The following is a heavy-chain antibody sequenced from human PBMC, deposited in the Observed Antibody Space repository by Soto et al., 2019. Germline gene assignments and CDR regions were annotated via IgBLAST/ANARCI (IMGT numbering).Heavy chain of an antibody. CDR3: ARGRSDYDFWSGPSDY. J-gene: IGHJ4*02. CDR1: GGSISSGGYY. CDR2: IYYSGST. V-gene: IGHV4-31*03. D-gene: IGHD3-3*01. Sequence: SETLSLTCTVSGGSISSGGYYWSWIRPHRGKGLEWIGYIYYSGSTYYNPSLKSRVTISVDTSKNQFSLKLSSVTAADTAVYYCARGRSDYDFWSGPSDYWGQGTLVTVSS.